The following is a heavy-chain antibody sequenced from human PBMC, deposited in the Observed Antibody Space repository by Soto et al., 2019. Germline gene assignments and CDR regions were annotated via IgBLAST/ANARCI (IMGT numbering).Heavy chain of an antibody. CDR1: GGTFSSYT. CDR2: IIPILNIS. D-gene: IGHD4-4*01. J-gene: IGHJ6*04. Sequence: QVQLVQSGAEVKKPGSSVKVSCKASGGTFSSYTINWVRQAPGQGLEWMGRIIPILNISNFAQRFQGRVTITADKFMTAAYMELSSLRSEGTAVYYCATSFGTDYIPGVQYYYGMDVWGKGTTVTGSS. CDR3: ATSFGTDYIPGVQYYYGMDV. V-gene: IGHV1-69*02.